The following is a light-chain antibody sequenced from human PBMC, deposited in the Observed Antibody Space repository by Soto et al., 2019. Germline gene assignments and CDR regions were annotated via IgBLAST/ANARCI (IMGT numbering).Light chain of an antibody. Sequence: ESVLTPSRGTLSFSPLERANLSFRASQSVSSNLAWYQLTPGQAPRLLIYGASTRATGIPARFSGSGSGTEFTLTISSLQSEDFAVFYCQQYGSSPLTFGGGTKVAIK. CDR3: QQYGSSPLT. CDR2: GAS. J-gene: IGKJ4*01. V-gene: IGKV3-15*01. CDR1: QSVSSN.